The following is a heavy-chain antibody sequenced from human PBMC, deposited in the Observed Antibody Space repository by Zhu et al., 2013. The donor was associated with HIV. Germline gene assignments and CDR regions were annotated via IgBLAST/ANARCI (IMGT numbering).Heavy chain of an antibody. CDR1: GGTFSSYA. D-gene: IGHD5-18*01. Sequence: QVQLVQSGAEVKKPGSSVKVSCKASGGTFSSYAISWVRQAPGQGLEWMGGIIPIFGTANYAQKFQGRVTITADKSTSTAYMELSSLRSEDTAVYYCARGLLNSYGYEYGRIFDYWGQGTLVTVSS. V-gene: IGHV1-69*06. CDR2: IIPIFGTA. J-gene: IGHJ4*02. CDR3: ARGLLNSYGYEYGRIFDY.